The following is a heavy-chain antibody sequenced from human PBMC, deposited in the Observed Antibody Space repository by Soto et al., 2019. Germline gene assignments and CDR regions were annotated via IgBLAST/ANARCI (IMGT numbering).Heavy chain of an antibody. J-gene: IGHJ5*02. CDR2: ISAYNGNT. CDR1: GYTFTSYG. CDR3: ARFLTGTTLGNWFDP. V-gene: IGHV1-18*01. Sequence: ASVKVSCKASGYTFTSYGISWVRQAPGQGLEWMGWISAYNGNTNYAQKLQGRVTMTTDTSTSTAYMELRSLRSADTAVYYCARFLTGTTLGNWFDPWGQGTLVTVSS. D-gene: IGHD1-7*01.